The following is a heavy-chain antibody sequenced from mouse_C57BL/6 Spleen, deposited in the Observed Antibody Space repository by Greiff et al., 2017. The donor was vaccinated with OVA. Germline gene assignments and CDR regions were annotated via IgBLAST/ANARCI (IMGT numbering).Heavy chain of an antibody. CDR3: ARGTYYSTPFAY. CDR2: IYPSDSET. D-gene: IGHD2-5*01. Sequence: QVQLQQPGAELVRPGSSVKLSCKASGYTFTSYWMDWVKQRPGQGLEWIGNIYPSDSETHYNQKFKDKATLTVDKSSSTAYMQLSSLTSEDSAVYYCARGTYYSTPFAYWGQGTLVTVSA. CDR1: GYTFTSYW. V-gene: IGHV1-61*01. J-gene: IGHJ3*01.